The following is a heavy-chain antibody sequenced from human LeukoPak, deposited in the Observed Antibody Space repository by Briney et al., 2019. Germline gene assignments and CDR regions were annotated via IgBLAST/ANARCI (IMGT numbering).Heavy chain of an antibody. CDR3: AKGLYSSGWSDFDY. CDR1: TFPFNTYA. D-gene: IGHD6-19*01. V-gene: IGHV3-23*01. Sequence: GGSLRLSCAASTFPFNTYAMHWFRQAPGKGLEWVSAISGSGGSTYYADSVKGRFTISRDNSKSTLYLQMNSLRAEDTAVYYCAKGLYSSGWSDFDYWGQGTLVTVSS. CDR2: ISGSGGST. J-gene: IGHJ4*02.